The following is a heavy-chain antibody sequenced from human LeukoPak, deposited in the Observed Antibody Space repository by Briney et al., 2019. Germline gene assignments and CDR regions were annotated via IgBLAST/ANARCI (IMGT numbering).Heavy chain of an antibody. CDR2: IYSGGST. V-gene: IGHV3-53*01. CDR1: GFTVSSNY. CDR3: ARVVSGAFDI. J-gene: IGHJ3*02. D-gene: IGHD3-10*01. Sequence: GGSLRLSCAASGFTVSSNYMSWVRQAPGKGLEWVSVIYSGGSTYYADSVKGRFTISRDNSKNTLYLQMNSLRAEDTAVYYCARVVSGAFDIRGQGTMATVSS.